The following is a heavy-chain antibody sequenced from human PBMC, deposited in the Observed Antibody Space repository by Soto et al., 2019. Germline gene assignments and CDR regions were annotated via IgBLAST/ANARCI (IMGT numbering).Heavy chain of an antibody. CDR2: MNHRGST. CDR3: ARVRGYDYVWGSYRTYGMDV. V-gene: IGHV4-34*01. CDR1: GGSYSGYY. J-gene: IGHJ6*02. Sequence: SATRSLTCAFYGGSYSGYYWSWLSQPPGKGLEWVWEMNHRGSTSYNPSLKSGVTISVDTSKNQFSLKLSSVTAADTAVYYRARVRGYDYVWGSYRTYGMDVWGQGTTVTV. D-gene: IGHD3-16*02.